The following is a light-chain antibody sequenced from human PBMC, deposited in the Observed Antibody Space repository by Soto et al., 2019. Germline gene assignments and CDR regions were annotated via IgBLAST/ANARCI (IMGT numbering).Light chain of an antibody. CDR2: GAS. J-gene: IGKJ4*01. CDR1: QSLSNTY. CDR3: HQDFELPLT. Sequence: EIVMTQSPVTLSLSPGDRATLSCRASQSLSNTYISWYQQKPGQAPRLLIYGASTRATGIPARFSGSGSGTDFTLTISSLQPEDFALYDCHQDFELPLTFGGGTKVDIK. V-gene: IGKV3D-7*01.